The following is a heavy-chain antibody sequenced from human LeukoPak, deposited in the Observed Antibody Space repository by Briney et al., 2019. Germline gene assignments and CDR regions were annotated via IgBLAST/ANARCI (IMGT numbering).Heavy chain of an antibody. Sequence: GGSLRLSCAASGFTFSKYWLSWVRQAPGKGLEWVANIKKDGSEKYYVDSVKGRFTISRDNAKNSLYLQMNSLRAEDTAVYYCAGDVDVAMYDYWGQGTLVTVSS. J-gene: IGHJ4*02. V-gene: IGHV3-7*01. D-gene: IGHD5-18*01. CDR1: GFTFSKYW. CDR3: AGDVDVAMYDY. CDR2: IKKDGSEK.